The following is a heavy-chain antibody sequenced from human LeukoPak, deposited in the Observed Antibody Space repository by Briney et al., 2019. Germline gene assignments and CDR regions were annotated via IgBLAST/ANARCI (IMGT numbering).Heavy chain of an antibody. D-gene: IGHD2-8*01. CDR2: INPSDVTT. Sequence: GASVKVSCKTSGYTFTSYYMHWVRQAPGQGLEWMGIINPSDVTTRHAQKFQGRVTMTRDTSTSTVYMELSSLRSEDTAVYYCARDAYYCTYSVCRIDYWGQETLVTVSS. J-gene: IGHJ4*02. V-gene: IGHV1-46*01. CDR1: GYTFTSYY. CDR3: ARDAYYCTYSVCRIDY.